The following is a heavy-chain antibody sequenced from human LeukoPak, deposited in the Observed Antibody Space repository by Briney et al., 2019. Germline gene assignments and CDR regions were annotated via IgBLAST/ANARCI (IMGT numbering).Heavy chain of an antibody. V-gene: IGHV4-4*07. Sequence: SETLSLTCTVSSGPISSYYWSWIRQPAGNGLEWIGRIYTSGSTNYNPSLKSRVTMSVDTSKNQFSLKLSSVTAADTAVYYCARVNYYDSSGLNYYYYGMDVWGQGTTVTVSS. CDR1: SGPISSYY. CDR3: ARVNYYDSSGLNYYYYGMDV. J-gene: IGHJ6*02. D-gene: IGHD3-22*01. CDR2: IYTSGST.